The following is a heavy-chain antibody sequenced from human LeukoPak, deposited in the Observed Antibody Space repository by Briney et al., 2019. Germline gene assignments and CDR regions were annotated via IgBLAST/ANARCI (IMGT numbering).Heavy chain of an antibody. V-gene: IGHV2-70*11. J-gene: IGHJ3*02. CDR2: IDWDDDK. D-gene: IGHD5-18*01. CDR1: GFSLSTSGKC. CDR3: ARMRVDTAMVTSTYDAFDI. Sequence: SGPTLVNPTQTLTLTCTFSGFSLSTSGKCVSWIRQPPGKALEWLARIDWDDDKYYSTSLKTRLTISKDTSKNQVVLTMTNMDPVDTATYYCARMRVDTAMVTSTYDAFDIWGQGTMVTVSS.